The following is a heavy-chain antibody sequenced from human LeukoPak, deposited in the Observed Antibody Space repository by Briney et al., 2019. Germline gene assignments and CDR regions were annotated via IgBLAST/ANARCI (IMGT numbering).Heavy chain of an antibody. J-gene: IGHJ4*02. V-gene: IGHV3-21*01. D-gene: IGHD2-15*01. CDR3: AKSWGDVGGSFMLDY. Sequence: GGSLRLSCAASGLTFSSYSMNWVRQAPGKGLEWVSSISSSSSYIYYADSVKGRFTVSRDNSKNTLYLQMNSLRAEDTSVYYCAKSWGDVGGSFMLDYGGREPWSPSPQ. CDR1: GLTFSSYS. CDR2: ISSSSSYI.